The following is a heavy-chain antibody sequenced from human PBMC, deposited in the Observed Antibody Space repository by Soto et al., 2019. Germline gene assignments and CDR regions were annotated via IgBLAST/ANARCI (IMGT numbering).Heavy chain of an antibody. CDR1: GFTFSAYW. J-gene: IGHJ4*02. Sequence: GGSLRLSCAASGFTFSAYWMSWVRQAPGKGLEWVANIKQAGSEKYYVDSVNGRFIISRDDAKNSLFLQVNSLRVGDTAVYYCAREKRANGYFDYWGQGTLVTVSS. V-gene: IGHV3-7*01. D-gene: IGHD6-25*01. CDR2: IKQAGSEK. CDR3: AREKRANGYFDY.